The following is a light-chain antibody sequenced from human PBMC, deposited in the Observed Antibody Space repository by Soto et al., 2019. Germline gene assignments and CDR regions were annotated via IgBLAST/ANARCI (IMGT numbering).Light chain of an antibody. CDR3: NSYTSSSTYV. CDR2: DVS. Sequence: QSALTQPASVSGSPGQSITISCTGTSSDVSRYNYVSWYQQHPGKAPKLIIYDVSNRSSGVSNRFSGSKSGNTASLTISGLQAEDKADYYCNSYTSSSTYVFGTGTKLTVL. CDR1: SSDVSRYNY. J-gene: IGLJ1*01. V-gene: IGLV2-14*01.